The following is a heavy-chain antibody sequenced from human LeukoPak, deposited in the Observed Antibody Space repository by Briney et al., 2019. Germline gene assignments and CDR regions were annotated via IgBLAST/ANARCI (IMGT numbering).Heavy chain of an antibody. CDR2: IYYSGST. CDR1: GFSFSTYY. D-gene: IGHD3-16*01. V-gene: IGHV4-59*01. CDR3: ARAVITFGAAVAKGFDC. Sequence: SETLSLTCTVSGFSFSTYYWSWIRQPPGKGLEWIGYIYYSGSTDYNPSLKSRVTMSLDTSKNQFSLNLNSVTAADTAVYYCARAVITFGAAVAKGFDCWGQGTLVTVSS. J-gene: IGHJ4*02.